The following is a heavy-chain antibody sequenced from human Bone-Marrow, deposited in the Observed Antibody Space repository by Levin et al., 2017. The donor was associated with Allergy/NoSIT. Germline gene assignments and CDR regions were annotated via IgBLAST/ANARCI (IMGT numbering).Heavy chain of an antibody. CDR3: VRGYSGYYFDY. CDR2: ISFDGDNK. V-gene: IGHV3-30-3*01. Sequence: GESLKISCEASAFTFSSYNMHWVRQAPGKGLEWVALISFDGDNKYYTDSVKGRFTISRDSSKNTLYLQMNSLRAEDTAVYFCVRGYSGYYFDYWGQGTLVTVSS. J-gene: IGHJ4*02. CDR1: AFTFSSYN. D-gene: IGHD5-12*01.